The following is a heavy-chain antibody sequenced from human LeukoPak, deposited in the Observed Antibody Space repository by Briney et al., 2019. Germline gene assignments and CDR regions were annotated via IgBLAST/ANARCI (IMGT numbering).Heavy chain of an antibody. J-gene: IGHJ4*02. Sequence: PSETLSLTCAVYGGSFSGYYWSWIRQPPGKGLEWIGEINHSGSTNYNPSLKSRVTISVDTSKNQFSLKLSSVTAADTAVYYCARPAGWMVPAAKYYFDYWGQGTLVTVSS. D-gene: IGHD2-2*01. V-gene: IGHV4-34*01. CDR3: ARPAGWMVPAAKYYFDY. CDR1: GGSFSGYY. CDR2: INHSGST.